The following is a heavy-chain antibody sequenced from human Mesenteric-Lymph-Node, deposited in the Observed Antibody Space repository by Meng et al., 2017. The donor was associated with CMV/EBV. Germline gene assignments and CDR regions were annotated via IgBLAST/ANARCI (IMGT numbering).Heavy chain of an antibody. CDR1: AFTFDDYG. Sequence: AESLRLSCPASAFTFDDYGMSWVRQAQGKGLEWVSCISAGVGIPYYTDSVKGRCTISRDKSTNTRYLQISRLGAADTAVYVCAKSWGSGGVYYYGMDLWGQGTTVTVSS. J-gene: IGHJ6*02. CDR3: AKSWGSGGVYYYGMDL. D-gene: IGHD2-15*01. CDR2: ISAGVGIP. V-gene: IGHV3-23*01.